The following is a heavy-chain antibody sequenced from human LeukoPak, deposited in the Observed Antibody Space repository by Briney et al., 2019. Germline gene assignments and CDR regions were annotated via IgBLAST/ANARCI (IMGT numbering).Heavy chain of an antibody. D-gene: IGHD3-3*01. Sequence: SETLSLTCTVSGYSISNGYYWGWIRQPPGKGLEWVGSIYHRGSSYYNPSLRSRVTISLDRSKKKFSLKLTSVTAADTAVYFCARGAEYYAIWRGYAGYSDYWGQGISVTVSS. J-gene: IGHJ4*02. CDR3: ARGAEYYAIWRGYAGYSDY. CDR1: GYSISNGYY. V-gene: IGHV4-38-2*02. CDR2: IYHRGSS.